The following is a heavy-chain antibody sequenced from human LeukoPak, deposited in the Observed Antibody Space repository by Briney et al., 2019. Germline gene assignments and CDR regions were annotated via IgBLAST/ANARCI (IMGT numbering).Heavy chain of an antibody. Sequence: PSETLSLTCAVSGGSISSSNWWSWVRQPPGKGLEWIGEIYHSGSTNYNPSLKSRVTISVDKSKNQFSLKLSSVTAADTAVYYCARLYGGYSYGYYYYYYMDVWGKGTTVTISS. CDR3: ARLYGGYSYGYYYYYYMDV. CDR1: GGSISSSNW. D-gene: IGHD5-18*01. V-gene: IGHV4-4*02. CDR2: IYHSGST. J-gene: IGHJ6*03.